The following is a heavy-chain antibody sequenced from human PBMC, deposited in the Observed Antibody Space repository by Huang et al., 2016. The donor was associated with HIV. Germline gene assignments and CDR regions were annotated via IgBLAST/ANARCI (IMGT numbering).Heavy chain of an antibody. CDR3: AKEGDTGAALGY. CDR1: GFTVSTNY. Sequence: EVQLVESGGGLIQPGGSLRLSCAASGFTVSTNYMTWVRQAPGKGLVWVSHIYSGCTTYYADSVKGRFAISRGDSENTLYLHMTSLRAGDTAVYYCAKEGDTGAALGYWGQGTLVTVS. CDR2: IYSGCTT. D-gene: IGHD2-8*02. J-gene: IGHJ4*02. V-gene: IGHV3-53*01.